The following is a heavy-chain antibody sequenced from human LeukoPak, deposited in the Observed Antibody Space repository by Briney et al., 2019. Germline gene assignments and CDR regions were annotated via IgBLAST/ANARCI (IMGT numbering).Heavy chain of an antibody. CDR2: IYSGGST. Sequence: GGSLRLSCAASGFTVSSNYMSWVRQAPGKGLEWVSVIYSGGSTYYADSVKGRFTISRDNSKNTLYLQMNSLRAEDTAVYYCARFPSFGNSMDYWGQGTLVTVSS. CDR1: GFTVSSNY. CDR3: ARFPSFGNSMDY. D-gene: IGHD4-23*01. V-gene: IGHV3-53*01. J-gene: IGHJ4*02.